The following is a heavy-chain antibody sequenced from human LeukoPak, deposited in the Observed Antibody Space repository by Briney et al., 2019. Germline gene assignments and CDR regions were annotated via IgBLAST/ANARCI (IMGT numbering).Heavy chain of an antibody. CDR1: GFTFSSYA. J-gene: IGHJ3*02. CDR2: ISGSGGST. D-gene: IGHD2-2*01. V-gene: IGHV3-23*01. CDR3: AKDHPGGDIVVVPAEDAFDI. Sequence: GGSLRLSCAASGFTFSSYAMSWVRQAPGKGLEWVSAISGSGGSTYYADSAKGRFTISRDNSKNTLYLQMNSPRAEDTAVYYCAKDHPGGDIVVVPAEDAFDIWGQGTMVTVSS.